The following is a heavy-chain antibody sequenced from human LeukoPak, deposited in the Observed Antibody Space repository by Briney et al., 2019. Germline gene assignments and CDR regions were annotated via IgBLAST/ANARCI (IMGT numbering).Heavy chain of an antibody. V-gene: IGHV4-59*11. J-gene: IGHJ4*02. CDR2: IYYSGST. D-gene: IGHD2-2*02. CDR1: GGSISSHY. Sequence: SETLSLTCTVSGGSISSHYWSWIRQPPGKGLEWIGYIYYSGSTNYNPSLKSRVTISVDTSKNQFSLKLSSVTAADTAVYYCARGGGAYNYWGQGTLVTVSS. CDR3: ARGGGAYNY.